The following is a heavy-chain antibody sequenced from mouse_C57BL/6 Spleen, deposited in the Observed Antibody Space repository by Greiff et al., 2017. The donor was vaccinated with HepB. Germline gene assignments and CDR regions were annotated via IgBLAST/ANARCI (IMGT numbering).Heavy chain of an antibody. D-gene: IGHD1-1*01. CDR3: ARETVPYWYFDV. V-gene: IGHV1-72*01. CDR2: IDPKCGGT. CDR1: GYTFTSYW. Sequence: QVQLQQPGAELVKPGASVKLSCKASGYTFTSYWMHWVKQRPGRGLEWIGRIDPKCGGTKYNEKFKSKATLTVDKPSSTAYMQLSSLTSEDSAVYYCARETVPYWYFDVWGTGTTVTVSS. J-gene: IGHJ1*03.